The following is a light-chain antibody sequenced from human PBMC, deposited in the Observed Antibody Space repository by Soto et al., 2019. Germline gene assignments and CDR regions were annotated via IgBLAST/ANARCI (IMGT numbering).Light chain of an antibody. V-gene: IGKV3-15*01. CDR1: QSVSIK. CDR2: DTS. CDR3: QQYNNWPPIT. Sequence: ELVLTQSPCTMSVSTGERATLSCRASQSVSIKLAWYQQKPGQAPRLLIYDTSTRATGIPARFSGSGSGTEFTLTISSLQSEDFAVYYCQQYNNWPPITFGQGTRLEIK. J-gene: IGKJ5*01.